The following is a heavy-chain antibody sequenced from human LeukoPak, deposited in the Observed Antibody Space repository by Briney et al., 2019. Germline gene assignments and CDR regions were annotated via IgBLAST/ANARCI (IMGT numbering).Heavy chain of an antibody. J-gene: IGHJ5*02. CDR1: GFTFSSYS. D-gene: IGHD6-6*01. CDR3: ARERVQSIATRPGWFDP. CDR2: ISSSSDYI. V-gene: IGHV3-21*01. Sequence: GGSLRLSCEASGFTFSSYSMNWVRQAPGKGLEWVSSISSSSDYIYYADSMRGRFAISRDNAKNSLYLQMNSPRADDTAVYYCARERVQSIATRPGWFDPWGRGTLVTVSS.